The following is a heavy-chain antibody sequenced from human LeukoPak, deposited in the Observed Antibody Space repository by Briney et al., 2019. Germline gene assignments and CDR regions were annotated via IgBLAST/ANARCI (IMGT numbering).Heavy chain of an antibody. CDR3: ARGEWLERKIDP. D-gene: IGHD1-1*01. J-gene: IGHJ5*02. CDR1: GYTFTGYY. V-gene: IGHV1-2*02. CDR2: INPNSGGT. Sequence: ASVKASCKASGYTFTGYYMHWVRQAPGQGLEWMGWINPNSGGTNYAQKFQGRVTMTRDTSISTAYMELSRLRSDDTAVYYRARGEWLERKIDPWGQGTLVTVSS.